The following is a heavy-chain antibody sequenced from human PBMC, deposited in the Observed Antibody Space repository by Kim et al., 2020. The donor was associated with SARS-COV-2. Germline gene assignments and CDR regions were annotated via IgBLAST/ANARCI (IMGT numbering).Heavy chain of an antibody. Sequence: NQGGRTHDNSSLKSQVTISVDTSKNQCSLKLSSVIAADTGVYYCARGYSRWGQGTLVTVSS. J-gene: IGHJ4*02. CDR2: NQGGRT. D-gene: IGHD6-13*01. CDR3: ARGYSR. V-gene: IGHV4-34*01.